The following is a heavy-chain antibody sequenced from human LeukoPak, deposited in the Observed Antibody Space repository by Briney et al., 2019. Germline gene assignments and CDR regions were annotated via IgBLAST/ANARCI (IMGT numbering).Heavy chain of an antibody. Sequence: GGSLRLSCAASGFTFSSYGMHWVRQAPGRGLEGVAVISYDGSNKYYADSVKGRFTISRDNSKNTLYLQMNSLRAEDTAVYYCAKDTTSSGWYPHYYFDYWGQGTLVTVSS. J-gene: IGHJ4*02. CDR1: GFTFSSYG. CDR2: ISYDGSNK. V-gene: IGHV3-30*18. CDR3: AKDTTSSGWYPHYYFDY. D-gene: IGHD6-19*01.